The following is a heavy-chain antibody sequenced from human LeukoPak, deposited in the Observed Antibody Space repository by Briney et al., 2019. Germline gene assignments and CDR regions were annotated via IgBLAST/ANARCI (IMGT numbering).Heavy chain of an antibody. Sequence: PSETLSLTCTVSGYSISSGYYWGWIRQPPGKGLEWIGSIYYSGSTYYNPSLKSRVTISVDTSKNQFSLKLSSVTAADTAVYYCARQGLYCSGGSCYHNWFDPWGQGTLVTVSS. J-gene: IGHJ5*02. V-gene: IGHV4-38-2*02. CDR2: IYYSGST. D-gene: IGHD2-15*01. CDR1: GYSISSGYY. CDR3: ARQGLYCSGGSCYHNWFDP.